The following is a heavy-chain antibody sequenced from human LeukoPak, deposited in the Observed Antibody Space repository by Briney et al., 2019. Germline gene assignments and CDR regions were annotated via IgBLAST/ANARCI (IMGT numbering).Heavy chain of an antibody. CDR1: GFTFSSYS. CDR2: ISSSSSTI. CDR3: ARDLRGARDY. J-gene: IGHJ4*02. V-gene: IGHV3-48*04. Sequence: TGGSLRLSCAASGFTFSSYSMNWVRQAPGKGLEWVSYISSSSSTIYYADSVKGRFTISRDNAKNTLYLQMNGLRAEDTALYYCARDLRGARDYWGQGTLVTVSS. D-gene: IGHD1-26*01.